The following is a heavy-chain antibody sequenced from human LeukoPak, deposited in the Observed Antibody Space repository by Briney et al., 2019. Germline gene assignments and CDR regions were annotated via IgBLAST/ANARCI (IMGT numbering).Heavy chain of an antibody. V-gene: IGHV3-66*01. J-gene: IGHJ4*02. CDR1: GFTVRSTY. CDR2: IYSGDST. Sequence: GGSLRLSCAASGFTVRSTYMSWVRQAPGKGLEWVSVIYSGDSTYYADSVKGRFTISRDNSKNTLYLQMNGLRAEDTAVYYCARVQKQYYYDSSGSDIALDYWGQGTLVTVSS. CDR3: ARVQKQYYYDSSGSDIALDY. D-gene: IGHD3-22*01.